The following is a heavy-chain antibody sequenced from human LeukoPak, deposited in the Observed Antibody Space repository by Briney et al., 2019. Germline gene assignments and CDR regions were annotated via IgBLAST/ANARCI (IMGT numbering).Heavy chain of an antibody. CDR3: ARGYCSGGSCYIFDY. V-gene: IGHV3-48*01. CDR1: GFTFSSYS. CDR2: ISSSSSTI. Sequence: GGSLRLSCAASGFTFSSYSMNWVRQAPGKGLEWVSYISSSSSTIYYADSVKGRFTTSRDNAKNSLYLQMNSLRAEDTAVYYCARGYCSGGSCYIFDYWGLGTLVTVSS. J-gene: IGHJ4*02. D-gene: IGHD2-15*01.